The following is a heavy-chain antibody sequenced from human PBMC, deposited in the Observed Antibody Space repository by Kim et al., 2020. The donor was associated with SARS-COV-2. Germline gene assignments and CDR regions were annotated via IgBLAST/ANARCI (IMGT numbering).Heavy chain of an antibody. CDR2: IA. CDR3: AREGGSSSDH. V-gene: IGHV1-69*04. D-gene: IGHD6-6*01. J-gene: IGHJ4*02. Sequence: IANYAQKFQGRVTITADKSTGTAYMELSSLRSEDTAVYYCAREGGSSSDHWGQGTLVTVSS.